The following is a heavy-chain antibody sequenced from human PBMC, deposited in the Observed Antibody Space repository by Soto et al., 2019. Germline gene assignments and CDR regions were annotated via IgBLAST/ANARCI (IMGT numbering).Heavy chain of an antibody. CDR3: ARARGYCSSTSCSNFDY. J-gene: IGHJ4*02. Sequence: ASVKVSCKASGGTFSSYAIIWVRQAPGQGLEWMGWISAYNGNTNYAQKLQGRVTMTTDTSTSTAYMELRSLRSDDTAVYYCARARGYCSSTSCSNFDYWGQGTLVTVSS. CDR2: ISAYNGNT. D-gene: IGHD2-2*01. V-gene: IGHV1-18*01. CDR1: GGTFSSYA.